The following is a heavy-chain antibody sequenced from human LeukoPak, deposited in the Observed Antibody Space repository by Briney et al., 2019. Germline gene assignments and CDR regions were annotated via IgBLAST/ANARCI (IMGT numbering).Heavy chain of an antibody. CDR1: GGTFSSYA. D-gene: IGHD2-2*01. CDR2: IIPIFGTA. V-gene: IGHV1-69*01. CDR3: ARGGAWPAASPNFDY. J-gene: IGHJ4*02. Sequence: SVKVSCKASGGTFSSYATSWVRQAPGQGLEWMGGIIPIFGTAHYVQKFQGRVTITADESTSTAYMELSSLRSEDTAVYYCARGGAWPAASPNFDYWGQGTLVTVSS.